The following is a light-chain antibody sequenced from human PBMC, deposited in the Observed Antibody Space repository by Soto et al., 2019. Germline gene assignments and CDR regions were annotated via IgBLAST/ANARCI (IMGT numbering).Light chain of an antibody. J-gene: IGKJ2*01. CDR1: QSVDSN. V-gene: IGKV3-15*01. CDR2: RAS. Sequence: EIVMLQSPATLSLSPGERATLSCRASQSVDSNLAWYQQKPGQPPRLLIYRASARATGVPARFSGRGSGTDFTLTISSLQSDDFAVYYCQQYKNWTPTYTFGQGTKLEI. CDR3: QQYKNWTPTYT.